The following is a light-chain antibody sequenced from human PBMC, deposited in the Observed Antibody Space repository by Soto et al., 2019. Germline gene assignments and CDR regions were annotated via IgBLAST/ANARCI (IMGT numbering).Light chain of an antibody. Sequence: QSALTQPASVSGSPGQSITISCTGTSSDVGGYVYVSWYQQHPGKAPKLMIYEVNNRPSGVSNRFSGSKSGNTASLTISGLQAEDEADYYCSSYTSSNTWVFGGGTKLIVL. J-gene: IGLJ3*02. CDR3: SSYTSSNTWV. V-gene: IGLV2-14*01. CDR2: EVN. CDR1: SSDVGGYVY.